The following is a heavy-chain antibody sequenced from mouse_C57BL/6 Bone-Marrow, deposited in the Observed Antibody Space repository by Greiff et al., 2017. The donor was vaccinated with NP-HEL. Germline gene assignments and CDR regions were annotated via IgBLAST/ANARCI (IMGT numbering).Heavy chain of an antibody. CDR2: INPYNGGT. J-gene: IGHJ2*01. V-gene: IGHV1-19*01. CDR1: GYTFTDYY. Sequence: VQLQQSGPVLVKPGASVKMSCKASGYTFTDYYMNWVKQSHGKSLEWIGVINPYNGGTSYNQKFKGKATLTVDKSSSTAYMKLNSLTSEDSAVYYCASYYFLDYWGQGTTLSVAS. CDR3: ASYYFLDY. D-gene: IGHD2-1*01.